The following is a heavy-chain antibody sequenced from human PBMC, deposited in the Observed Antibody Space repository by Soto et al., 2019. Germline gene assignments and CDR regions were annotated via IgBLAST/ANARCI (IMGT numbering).Heavy chain of an antibody. CDR3: ARDLGYCSGGTCYSVLNY. J-gene: IGHJ4*02. CDR2: IKQDGSEK. V-gene: IGHV3-7*03. Sequence: PGGSLRLTCAASGFTFSSNWMNWVRQAPGKGPEWVANIKQDGSEKYCVDSVKGRFTISRDNAKNSLLLQMNSLRVEDTAVYYCARDLGYCSGGTCYSVLNYWGQGALVTVSS. CDR1: GFTFSSNW. D-gene: IGHD2-15*01.